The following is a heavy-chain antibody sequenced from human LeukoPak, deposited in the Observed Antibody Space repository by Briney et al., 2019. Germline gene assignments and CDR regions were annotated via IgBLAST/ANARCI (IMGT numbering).Heavy chain of an antibody. J-gene: IGHJ3*02. D-gene: IGHD4-11*01. CDR3: ARDPYRMLATVTTGVAFDI. CDR2: IKSNGRTT. Sequence: GGSLRLSCAASGFTFSNYWMHWVRQAPGKGLVWVSSIKSNGRTTSYADSVKGRFTISRDNAKNTLYLQMNSLRVEDTAVYYCARDPYRMLATVTTGVAFDIWGQGTMVTVSS. CDR1: GFTFSNYW. V-gene: IGHV3-74*01.